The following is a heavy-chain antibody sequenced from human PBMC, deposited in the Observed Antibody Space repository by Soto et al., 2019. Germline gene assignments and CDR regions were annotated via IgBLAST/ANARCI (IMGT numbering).Heavy chain of an antibody. V-gene: IGHV3-23*01. CDR3: AKDHCSGGSCYPDAFDI. CDR2: ISGSGGST. Sequence: AGSLRLSCAASGFTLRIYAISGVLQAPGKGLEWVSAISGSGGSTYYADSVKGRFTISRDNSKNTLYLQMNSLRAEDTAVYYCAKDHCSGGSCYPDAFDIWGQGTMVTVSS. D-gene: IGHD2-15*01. CDR1: GFTLRIYA. J-gene: IGHJ3*02.